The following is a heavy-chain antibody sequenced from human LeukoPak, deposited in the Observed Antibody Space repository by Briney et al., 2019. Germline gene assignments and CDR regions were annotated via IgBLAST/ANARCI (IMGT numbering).Heavy chain of an antibody. V-gene: IGHV1-2*02. CDR3: ARGGFDH. J-gene: IGHJ4*02. D-gene: IGHD3-10*01. CDR2: ISPDTGGT. Sequence: ASVKVSCKASGYTFTDYYIHWVRQAPGQGLEWMGWISPDTGGTNYAQKFQGRVTMTRDTSISTAYMELSSLRSDDTAVYYCARGGFDHWGQGTLVTVSS. CDR1: GYTFTDYY.